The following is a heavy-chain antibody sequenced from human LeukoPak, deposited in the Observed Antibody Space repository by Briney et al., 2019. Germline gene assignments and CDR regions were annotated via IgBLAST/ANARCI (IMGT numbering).Heavy chain of an antibody. D-gene: IGHD1-1*01. CDR2: IYYSGST. CDR1: RGSISSYY. J-gene: IGHJ4*02. Sequence: SETLSLTCTVSRGSISSYYWSWIRQPPGKGLEWIGYIYYSGSTKYNPSLNSRVTISVDTSKNQFFLNLTSVTAADTAVYYCAGSYNWSDDFDYWGPGTLVTVSS. CDR3: AGSYNWSDDFDY. V-gene: IGHV4-59*01.